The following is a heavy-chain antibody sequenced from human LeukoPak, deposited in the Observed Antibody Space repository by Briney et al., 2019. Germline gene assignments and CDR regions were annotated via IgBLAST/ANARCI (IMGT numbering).Heavy chain of an antibody. Sequence: GRSLRLSCAASGFTFSSYAMHWVRQAPGKGLEWVAVISYDGSNKYYADSVKGRFTISRDNSKNTLYLQMNSLRAEDTAVYYSARDSSAAGIGDFDYWRQGTLVTVSS. CDR2: ISYDGSNK. D-gene: IGHD6-13*01. CDR3: ARDSSAAGIGDFDY. CDR1: GFTFSSYA. V-gene: IGHV3-30*04. J-gene: IGHJ4*02.